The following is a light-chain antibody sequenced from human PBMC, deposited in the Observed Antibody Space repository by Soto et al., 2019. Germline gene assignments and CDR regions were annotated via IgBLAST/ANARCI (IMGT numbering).Light chain of an antibody. V-gene: IGLV2-14*01. Sequence: QSALTQPASVSGSPGQSVTISCTGSSSDVGGYKYVSWYQQYPGRAPKLLIFEVSYRPSGVSNRFSGSKSGNTASLTISGLQAEDEANYYCSSFTSSSSWVFGEGTKLTVL. CDR2: EVS. CDR3: SSFTSSSSWV. CDR1: SSDVGGYKY. J-gene: IGLJ3*02.